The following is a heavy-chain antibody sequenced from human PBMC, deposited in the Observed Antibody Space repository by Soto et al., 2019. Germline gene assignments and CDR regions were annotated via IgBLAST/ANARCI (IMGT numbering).Heavy chain of an antibody. CDR1: GFTFSSYA. D-gene: IGHD5-18*01. CDR2: ITGGGSST. CDR3: AKSRVTYYYYYGLDV. Sequence: PGGSLSLSCTASGFTFSSYAMSWVRQAPGKGLEWVSVITGGGSSTYYADSVKGRFTISRDNSKNSLYVQMNSLRAEDTAVYYCAKSRVTYYYYYGLDVWGQGTTVTVSS. V-gene: IGHV3-23*01. J-gene: IGHJ6*02.